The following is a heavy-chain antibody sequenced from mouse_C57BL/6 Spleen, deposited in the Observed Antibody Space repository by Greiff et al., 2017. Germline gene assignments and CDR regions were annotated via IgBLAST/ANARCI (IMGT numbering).Heavy chain of an antibody. CDR3: AYYDYDENAMDY. Sequence: VKLVESGAELAKPGASVKLSCKASGYTFTSYWMHWVKQRPGQGLEWIGYINPSSGYTKYNQKFKDKATLTADNSSSTAYMQLSSLTYEDSAVYYGAYYDYDENAMDYWGQGTSVTVSS. V-gene: IGHV1-7*01. CDR1: GYTFTSYW. D-gene: IGHD2-4*01. CDR2: INPSSGYT. J-gene: IGHJ4*01.